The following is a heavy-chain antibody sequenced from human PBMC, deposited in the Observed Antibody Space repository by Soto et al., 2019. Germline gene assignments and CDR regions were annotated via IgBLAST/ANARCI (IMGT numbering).Heavy chain of an antibody. CDR2: ISAYNGNT. V-gene: IGHV1-18*01. CDR1: GYTFTSYG. D-gene: IGHD3-9*01. CDR3: AXXXXXXXXXXYFXYYYYYMDV. Sequence: SCKAPGYTFTSYGISWVRQAPGQGLERMGWISAYNGNTNYAQKLQGRVTMTTATSTSTAYMELRSLRSDDTAVDYCAXXXXXXXXXXYFXYYYYYMDVWXKATTLTLSS. J-gene: IGHJ6*03.